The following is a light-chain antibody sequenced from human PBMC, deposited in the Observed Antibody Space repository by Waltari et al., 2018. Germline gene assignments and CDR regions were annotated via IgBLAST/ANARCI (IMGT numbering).Light chain of an antibody. CDR3: MIWYSSAWV. V-gene: IGLV5-45*02. J-gene: IGLJ3*02. CDR1: IGTNVRTYR. CDR2: YKSDSDK. Sequence: QAVLTQPSSLSASPGASASLTCTFRIGTNVRTYRIPVYPQKPGSPPQYLLRYKSDSDKQQSSGVPSRFSGSKDASANAGILLISGLQSEDEADYYCMIWYSSAWVFGGGTKLTVL.